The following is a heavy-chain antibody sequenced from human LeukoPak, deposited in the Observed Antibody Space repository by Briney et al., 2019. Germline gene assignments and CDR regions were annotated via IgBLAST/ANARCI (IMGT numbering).Heavy chain of an antibody. CDR1: GFTFSSYE. CDR2: ISSSGGTI. D-gene: IGHD3-10*01. V-gene: IGHV3-48*03. CDR3: AYYYGSGSSL. Sequence: GGSLRLSCAASGFTFSSYEMNWVRQAPGKGLEWVSYISSSGGTIYYADSVKGRFTISRDNAKNSVYLQMNSLRAEDTGIYYCAYYYGSGSSLWGQGTLVTVSS. J-gene: IGHJ4*02.